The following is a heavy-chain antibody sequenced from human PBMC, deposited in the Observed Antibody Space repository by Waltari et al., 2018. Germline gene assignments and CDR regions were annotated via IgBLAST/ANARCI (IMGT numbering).Heavy chain of an antibody. CDR2: IKQDGSEK. J-gene: IGHJ3*02. Sequence: EVQLVESGGGLVQPGGSLRLSCAASGFTFSSYWMSWVRQAPGKGLEWVANIKQDGSEKYYVDSVKGRFTISRDNAKNSLYLQMNSLRAEDTAVYYCAREQGYCSGGSCYTFDAFDIWGQGTMVTVSS. CDR3: AREQGYCSGGSCYTFDAFDI. D-gene: IGHD2-15*01. CDR1: GFTFSSYW. V-gene: IGHV3-7*01.